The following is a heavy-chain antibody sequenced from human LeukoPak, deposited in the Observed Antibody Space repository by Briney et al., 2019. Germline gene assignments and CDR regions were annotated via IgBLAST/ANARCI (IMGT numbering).Heavy chain of an antibody. J-gene: IGHJ4*02. CDR2: MSYDGSDK. D-gene: IGHD5-12*01. Sequence: PGRSLRLSCAASGFTFSSYAMYWVRQAPGKGLEWVAVMSYDGSDKFYADSVKGRFTISRDSSKNTLYLQMNSLRPEDTAVYYCARARPSMWIDYWGQGTLVTVSS. CDR1: GFTFSSYA. CDR3: ARARPSMWIDY. V-gene: IGHV3-30*04.